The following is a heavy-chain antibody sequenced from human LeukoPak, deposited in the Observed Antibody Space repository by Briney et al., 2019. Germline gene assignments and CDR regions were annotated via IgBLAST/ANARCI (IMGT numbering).Heavy chain of an antibody. CDR2: ISGSGGST. J-gene: IGHJ4*02. Sequence: PGGSLRLSCAASGFTFSSYAMSAVREAPGEGLDWVSAISGSGGSTYYADSVKGRFTISRDNSKNTLYLQMNSLRAEDTAVYYCAKTAAVGIDWGQGTLVTVSS. CDR1: GFTFSSYA. D-gene: IGHD6-25*01. V-gene: IGHV3-23*01. CDR3: AKTAAVGID.